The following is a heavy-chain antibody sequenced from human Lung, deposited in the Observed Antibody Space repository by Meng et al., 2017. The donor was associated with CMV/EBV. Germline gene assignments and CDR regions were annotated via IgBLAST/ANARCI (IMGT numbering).Heavy chain of an antibody. D-gene: IGHD3-9*01. V-gene: IGHV3-23*01. Sequence: AASGFTFSDYAMHWVRQAPGKGLEWVATITSTGDDAYYGASVKGRATISRDNSKNTLYLQMNSLRAEDTAIYYCAKGGPTILTGFDYWSQGILVTVSS. J-gene: IGHJ4*02. CDR3: AKGGPTILTGFDY. CDR2: ITSTGDDA. CDR1: GFTFSDYA.